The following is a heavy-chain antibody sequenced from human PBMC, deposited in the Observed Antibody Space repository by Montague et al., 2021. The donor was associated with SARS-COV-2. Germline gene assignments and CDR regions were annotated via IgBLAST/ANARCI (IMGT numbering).Heavy chain of an antibody. Sequence: SETLSLTCTVSGGSISGYYWSWFRQSAGKGLEWIGRIYNSGSTSYNPSLKSRVTMSVDTSKNLFSLKLSSVTAADTAVYYCVRDQGRSNWNYPDYWGQGTLVTVSS. V-gene: IGHV4-4*07. J-gene: IGHJ4*02. CDR3: VRDQGRSNWNYPDY. CDR1: GGSISGYY. D-gene: IGHD1-20*01. CDR2: IYNSGST.